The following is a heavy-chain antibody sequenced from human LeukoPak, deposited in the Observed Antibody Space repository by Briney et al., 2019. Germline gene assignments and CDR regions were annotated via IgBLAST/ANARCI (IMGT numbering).Heavy chain of an antibody. Sequence: ASVKVSCKASGYTFTGYYMHWVRQAPGQGLEWMGWINPNSGGTNYAQKFQGRVTMTRDTSISTAYMELSRLRSDDTAVYYCARVSSAITWSLATSNRPDYWGQGTLVTVSS. D-gene: IGHD5-12*01. CDR2: INPNSGGT. J-gene: IGHJ4*02. CDR1: GYTFTGYY. CDR3: ARVSSAITWSLATSNRPDY. V-gene: IGHV1-2*02.